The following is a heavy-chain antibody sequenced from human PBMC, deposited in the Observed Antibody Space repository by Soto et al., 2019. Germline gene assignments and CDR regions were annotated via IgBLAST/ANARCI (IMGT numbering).Heavy chain of an antibody. CDR1: GGSISSSSNH. CDR2: IYYSENT. V-gene: IGHV4-39*07. D-gene: IGHD1-1*01. J-gene: IGHJ5*02. CDR3: ARGRTRLQAWFDP. Sequence: PSETLSLTCTVSGGSISSSSNHWGWIRQPPGKGLEWIGNIYYSENTYYNPSLKSRVTISVDTSKNQFSLKLSSVTAADTAVYYCARGRTRLQAWFDPWGQGTLVTVSS.